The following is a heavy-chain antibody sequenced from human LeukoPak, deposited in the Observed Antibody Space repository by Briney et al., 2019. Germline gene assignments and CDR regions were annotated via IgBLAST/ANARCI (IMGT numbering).Heavy chain of an antibody. CDR2: INSDGSST. CDR1: GFTFSSYW. Sequence: GGSLRLPCAASGFTFSSYWMHWVRQAPGKGLVWVSRINSDGSSTSYADSVKGRFTISRDNAKNTLYPQMNSLRAEDTAVYYCARDQVYSYGYYDYWGQGTLVTVSS. CDR3: ARDQVYSYGYYDY. D-gene: IGHD5-18*01. V-gene: IGHV3-74*01. J-gene: IGHJ4*02.